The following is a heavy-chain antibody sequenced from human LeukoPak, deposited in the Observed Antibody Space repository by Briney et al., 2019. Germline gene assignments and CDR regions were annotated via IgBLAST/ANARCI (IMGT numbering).Heavy chain of an antibody. Sequence: SETLSLTCAVYGGSCSGYYWSWIRQPPGKGLEWIGEINHSGSTNYNPSLKSRVTISVDTSKNQFSLKLSSVTAADTAVYYCARHGAGSYEARYYYYYMDVWGKGTTVTISS. CDR3: ARHGAGSYEARYYYYYMDV. V-gene: IGHV4-34*01. J-gene: IGHJ6*03. D-gene: IGHD3-10*01. CDR1: GGSCSGYY. CDR2: INHSGST.